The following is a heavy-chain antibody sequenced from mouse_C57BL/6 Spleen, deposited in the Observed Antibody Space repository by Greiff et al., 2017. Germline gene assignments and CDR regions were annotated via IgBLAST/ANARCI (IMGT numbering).Heavy chain of an antibody. CDR1: GFSLTSYA. Sequence: QVQLKESGPGLVAPSQSLSITCTVSGFSLTSYAISWVRQPPGKGLEWLGVIGTGGGTNYNSALNYRLSISKDNSKSQVFLKMNSLQTDDTARYYCARYYDYDGPGYFGYWGKGTTVTVAS. V-gene: IGHV2-9-1*01. D-gene: IGHD2-4*01. J-gene: IGHJ2*01. CDR2: IGTGGGT. CDR3: ARYYDYDGPGYFGY.